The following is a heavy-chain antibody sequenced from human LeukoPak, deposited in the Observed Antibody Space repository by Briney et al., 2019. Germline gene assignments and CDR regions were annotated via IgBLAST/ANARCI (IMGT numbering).Heavy chain of an antibody. CDR3: AKQLGYCSDGSCYFPY. Sequence: GGSLRLSCAASGFTFSSSAMSWVRQAPGKGLEWVSAISNNGGYTYYADSVQGRFTISRDNSKSTLCLQMNSLRAEDTAVYYCAKQLGYCSDGSCYFPYWGQGTLVTVPS. J-gene: IGHJ4*02. CDR2: ISNNGGYT. V-gene: IGHV3-23*01. CDR1: GFTFSSSA. D-gene: IGHD2-15*01.